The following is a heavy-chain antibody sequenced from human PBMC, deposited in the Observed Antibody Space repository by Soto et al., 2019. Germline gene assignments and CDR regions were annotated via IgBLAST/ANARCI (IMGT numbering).Heavy chain of an antibody. Sequence: VASVKVSCKASGYTFTRYDINWVRQATGQGLEWMGWMNPNSGGTGYAQKFQGRVTMTRNTSISTAYMELSRLRSDDTAVYYCARGGNTIFGVAHYGMDVWGQGTTVTVSS. CDR1: GYTFTRYD. CDR3: ARGGNTIFGVAHYGMDV. J-gene: IGHJ6*02. V-gene: IGHV1-8*01. D-gene: IGHD3-3*01. CDR2: MNPNSGGT.